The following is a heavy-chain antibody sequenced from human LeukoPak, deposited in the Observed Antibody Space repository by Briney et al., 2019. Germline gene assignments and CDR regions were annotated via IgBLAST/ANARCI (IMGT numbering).Heavy chain of an antibody. Sequence: PGGSLRLSCAASGFTFSNAWMSWVRQAPGKGLEWVGRIKSKTDGGTTDYAAPVKGGFTISRDDSKNTLYLQMNSLKTEDTAVYYCTTFREGGPLLRFLEWPLEILLDYWGQGTLVTVSS. D-gene: IGHD3-3*01. V-gene: IGHV3-15*01. CDR1: GFTFSNAW. J-gene: IGHJ4*02. CDR3: TTFREGGPLLRFLEWPLEILLDY. CDR2: IKSKTDGGTT.